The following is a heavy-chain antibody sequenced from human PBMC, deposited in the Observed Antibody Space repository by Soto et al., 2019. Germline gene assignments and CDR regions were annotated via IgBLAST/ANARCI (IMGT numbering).Heavy chain of an antibody. CDR3: ARLSDFWSGPYYYYYMDV. CDR2: IKQDGSEK. V-gene: IGHV3-7*01. J-gene: IGHJ6*03. Sequence: GGSLRLSCAASGFTFSSYWMSWVRQAPGKGLEWVANIKQDGSEKYYVDSVKGRFTISRDNAKNSLYLQMNSLRAEDTAVYYCARLSDFWSGPYYYYYMDVWGKGTTVTVSS. D-gene: IGHD3-3*01. CDR1: GFTFSSYW.